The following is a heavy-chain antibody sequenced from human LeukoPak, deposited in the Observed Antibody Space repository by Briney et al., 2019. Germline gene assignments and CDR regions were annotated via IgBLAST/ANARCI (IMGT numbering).Heavy chain of an antibody. CDR2: TIPIFGTA. CDR1: GGTFSSYA. J-gene: IGHJ6*02. D-gene: IGHD6-6*01. V-gene: IGHV1-69*13. CDR3: ARDPIAARPDTLYGMDV. Sequence: SVKVSCKASGGTFSSYAISWVRQAPGQGLEWMGGTIPIFGTANYAQKFQGRVTITADESTSTAYMELSSLRSEDTAVYYCARDPIAARPDTLYGMDVWGQGTTVTVSS.